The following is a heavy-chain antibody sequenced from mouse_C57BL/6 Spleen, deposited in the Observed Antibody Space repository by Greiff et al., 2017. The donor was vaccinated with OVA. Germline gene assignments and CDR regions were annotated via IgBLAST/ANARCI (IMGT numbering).Heavy chain of an antibody. J-gene: IGHJ2*01. Sequence: QVQLKESGAELVKPGASVKISCKASGYAFSSYWMNWVKQRPGKGLEWIGQIYPGDGDTNYNGKFKGKATLTADKSSSTAYMQLSSLTSEDSAVYFCARYYYGRGPDYWGQGTTLTVSS. CDR2: IYPGDGDT. CDR1: GYAFSSYW. D-gene: IGHD1-1*01. V-gene: IGHV1-80*01. CDR3: ARYYYGRGPDY.